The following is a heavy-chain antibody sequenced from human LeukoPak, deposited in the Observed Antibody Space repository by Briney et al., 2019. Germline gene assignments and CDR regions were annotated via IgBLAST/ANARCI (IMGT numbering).Heavy chain of an antibody. CDR1: GFTFSGYS. Sequence: GGSLRLSCAASGFTFSGYSMNWIRQAPGKGLEWVSSFGTRSTSIYHAGSVKGRFAISRDNAKNSLYLQMNSLRAEDTALYYCAREVSEGFDFWGQGTLVTVSS. J-gene: IGHJ4*02. V-gene: IGHV3-21*01. D-gene: IGHD3-22*01. CDR2: FGTRSTSI. CDR3: AREVSEGFDF.